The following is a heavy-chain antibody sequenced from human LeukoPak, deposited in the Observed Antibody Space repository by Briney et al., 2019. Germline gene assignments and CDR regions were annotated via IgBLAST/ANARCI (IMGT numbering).Heavy chain of an antibody. CDR1: GGTFSSYA. V-gene: IGHV1-69*13. D-gene: IGHD1-26*01. Sequence: GASVKVSCKASGGTFSSYAISWVRQAPGQGLEWMGGIIPIFGTANYAQKFQGRVTITADESTSTAYMELSSLRAEDTAVYYCARAPYRGSYRPHFDYWGQGTLVTVSS. CDR3: ARAPYRGSYRPHFDY. J-gene: IGHJ4*02. CDR2: IIPIFGTA.